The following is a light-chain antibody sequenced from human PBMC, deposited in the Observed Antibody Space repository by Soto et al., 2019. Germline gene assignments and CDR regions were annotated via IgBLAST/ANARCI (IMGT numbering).Light chain of an antibody. J-gene: IGKJ4*01. V-gene: IGKV2-28*01. Sequence: DIGMTQTPLSLPVTPGEPASISCRSSQSLLHTNGYNDLDGYLQKPGQSPHLLIPLGSDRDSRVTERFSCSESGTEFTMKISRVDAEYVGVYYCMQALQTPLPFGGGTQVEFK. CDR3: MQALQTPLP. CDR2: LGS. CDR1: QSLLHTNGYND.